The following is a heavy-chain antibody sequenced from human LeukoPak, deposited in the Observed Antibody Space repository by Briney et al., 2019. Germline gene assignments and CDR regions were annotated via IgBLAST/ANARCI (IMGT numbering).Heavy chain of an antibody. V-gene: IGHV3-74*01. CDR2: INGDGSGT. J-gene: IGHJ4*02. D-gene: IGHD6-6*01. CDR3: AREGSSSLNY. Sequence: GGSLRLSCKASGFTFTSTWMHWVRKVQGKGLVWVSRINGDGSGTNHADSVKGRFTISRDNAKNTLYLQMNSLRVEDTAVYYCAREGSSSLNYWGQGTLVTVSS. CDR1: GFTFTSTW.